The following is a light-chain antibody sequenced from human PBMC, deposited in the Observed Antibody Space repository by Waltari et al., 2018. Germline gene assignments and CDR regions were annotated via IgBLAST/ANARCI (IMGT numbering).Light chain of an antibody. Sequence: DIVLTQSPATLSLSPGESATLSCRASQSPSNYLAWYQQKPGQAPRILISDTSNRATGIPARFSGSGFGTDFTLTISSLEPEDVAVYYCQQRRNWPLTFGGGTKVEIK. V-gene: IGKV3-11*01. CDR1: QSPSNY. CDR2: DTS. CDR3: QQRRNWPLT. J-gene: IGKJ4*01.